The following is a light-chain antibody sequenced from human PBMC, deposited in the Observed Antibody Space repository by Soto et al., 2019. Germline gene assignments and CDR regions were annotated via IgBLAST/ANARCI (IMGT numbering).Light chain of an antibody. V-gene: IGKV1-5*01. Sequence: DIQMTQSPSTLSGSVGDRATITCRASQTISSWLAWYQQKPGKAPKLLIYDASTLESGVPSRFRGSGSGTEFTLTISRLQPDDFATYYCQQYNTYPWTFGQGTKVDIK. CDR1: QTISSW. CDR2: DAS. CDR3: QQYNTYPWT. J-gene: IGKJ1*01.